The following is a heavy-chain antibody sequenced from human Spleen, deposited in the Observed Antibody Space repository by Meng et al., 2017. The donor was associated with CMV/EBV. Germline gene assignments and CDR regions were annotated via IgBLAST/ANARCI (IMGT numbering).Heavy chain of an antibody. J-gene: IGHJ4*02. Sequence: CAASGIPFSSYAMSWVRQAPGKGLEWVSAISGGGGSTYYADSVKGRFTISRDNSKNTLYLQMNSLRAEDTAVYYCAKDGSSGRYHDYWGQGTLVTVSS. V-gene: IGHV3-23*01. CDR3: AKDGSSGRYHDY. CDR1: GIPFSSYA. D-gene: IGHD3-22*01. CDR2: ISGGGGST.